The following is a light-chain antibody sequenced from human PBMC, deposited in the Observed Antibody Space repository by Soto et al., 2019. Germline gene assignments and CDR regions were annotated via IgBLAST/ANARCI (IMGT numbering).Light chain of an antibody. CDR3: QQYNNWASIT. J-gene: IGKJ5*01. CDR1: QSVYSS. V-gene: IGKV3-15*01. Sequence: ETVMTQSPATLSVSPGERATLSCRASQSVYSSLAWYQQKPGQAPRLLIYGASTRATGIPARFSGSESGTEFILTINSLQSEDFAVYYCQQYNNWASITFGQGTRLEI. CDR2: GAS.